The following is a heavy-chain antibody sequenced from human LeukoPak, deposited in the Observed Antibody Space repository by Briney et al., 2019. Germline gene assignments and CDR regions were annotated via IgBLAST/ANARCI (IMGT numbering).Heavy chain of an antibody. D-gene: IGHD3-16*01. CDR1: GFTFSSHG. J-gene: IGHJ1*01. V-gene: IGHV3-23*01. CDR3: AKDDDWGRYKH. Sequence: GGTLRLSCAASGFTFSSHGMNWVRQAPGKGLEWVSGISPSGGITYYTDSVKGRFTISRDNSKNTQSLQMNSLRAEDTAVYYCAKDDDWGRYKHWGQGTLVTVSS. CDR2: ISPSGGIT.